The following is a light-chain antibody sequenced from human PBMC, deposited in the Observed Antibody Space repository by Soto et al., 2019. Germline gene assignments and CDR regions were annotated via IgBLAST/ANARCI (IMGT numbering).Light chain of an antibody. V-gene: IGKV2-28*01. J-gene: IGKJ4*01. CDR1: QSLLHSDGYNY. CDR3: MQALQTPLT. Sequence: DIAMTQSPLSLPVTPGEPASISCRSSQSLLHSDGYNYLHWYLQKPGQSPQLLIYLGSNRASGVPDRFSGSGSGTDFTLNLSSVEAEDVGVYYCMQALQTPLTFGGGTKVDIK. CDR2: LGS.